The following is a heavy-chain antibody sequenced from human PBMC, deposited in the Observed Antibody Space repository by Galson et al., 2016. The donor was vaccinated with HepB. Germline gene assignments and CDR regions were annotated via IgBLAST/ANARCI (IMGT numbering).Heavy chain of an antibody. CDR1: GFTFSGHS. Sequence: SLRLSCAASGFTFSGHSMSWVRQAPGKGLEWVSVIGGGGGGTYYGDSVKGRFTTSRDNSRNTLYLQMNSLRAEDTAIYYCAKGEGHCSITSCTGFYDCWGQGAMDSVS. CDR3: AKGEGHCSITSCTGFYDC. J-gene: IGHJ4*02. D-gene: IGHD2-2*01. CDR2: IGGGGGGT. V-gene: IGHV3-23*01.